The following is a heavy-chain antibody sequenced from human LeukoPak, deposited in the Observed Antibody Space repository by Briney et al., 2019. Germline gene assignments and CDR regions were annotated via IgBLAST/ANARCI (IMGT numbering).Heavy chain of an antibody. CDR1: GFTFSSYA. Sequence: GGSLRLSCAASGFTFSSYAMSWVRQAPGKGLEWVSAISGSGGSTYYADSVKGRFTISRDNSKNTLYLQMNSLRAEDTAVYYCAIGAAAATVRALYYYGMDVWGQGTTVTVSS. V-gene: IGHV3-23*01. J-gene: IGHJ6*02. CDR3: AIGAAAATVRALYYYGMDV. CDR2: ISGSGGST. D-gene: IGHD6-13*01.